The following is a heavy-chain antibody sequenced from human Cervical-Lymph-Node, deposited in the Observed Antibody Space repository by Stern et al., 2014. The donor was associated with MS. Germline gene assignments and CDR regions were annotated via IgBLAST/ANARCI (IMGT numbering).Heavy chain of an antibody. CDR2: ISMDGSAR. D-gene: IGHD4-23*01. CDR3: AKAPVVYSAPLDY. CDR1: GFTFSNSG. Sequence: VQLVESGGGVVQPGRSLRLSCAASGFTFSNSGMHWVRQAPGRGLEWVALISMDGSARINADSVKGRFTISRDTSKNTLYLQMNSLRADDTAVYYCAKAPVVYSAPLDYWGQGTLVTVSS. J-gene: IGHJ4*02. V-gene: IGHV3-30*18.